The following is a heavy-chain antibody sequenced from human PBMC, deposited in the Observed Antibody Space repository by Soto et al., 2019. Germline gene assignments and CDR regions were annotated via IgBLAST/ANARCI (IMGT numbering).Heavy chain of an antibody. CDR2: GYHSVSI. Sequence: ETLSLTCTVSGGSTTDYYWSWIRQPPGKALEWIGYGYHSVSIHYNPSLKTRVTISVDTSENQFSLRLSSVTAADTAVYYCARAFAGFGAYWYFDLWGRGTLVTVSS. J-gene: IGHJ2*01. CDR3: ARAFAGFGAYWYFDL. V-gene: IGHV4-59*01. CDR1: GGSTTDYY. D-gene: IGHD3-16*01.